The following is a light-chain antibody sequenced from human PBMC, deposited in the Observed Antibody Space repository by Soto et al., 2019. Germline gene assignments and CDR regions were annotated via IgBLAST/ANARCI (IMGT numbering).Light chain of an antibody. J-gene: IGKJ1*01. CDR2: RAS. CDR3: QQYASSPWT. Sequence: ENVLTQSPGTLSLSPGERATLSCRASQTVSSNYLAWYQQKPGQAPRLLICRASSRATGIPDRFSGSGSGTDFTVTISRLEPEDFAVYYCQQYASSPWTFGQGTKVEI. CDR1: QTVSSNY. V-gene: IGKV3-20*01.